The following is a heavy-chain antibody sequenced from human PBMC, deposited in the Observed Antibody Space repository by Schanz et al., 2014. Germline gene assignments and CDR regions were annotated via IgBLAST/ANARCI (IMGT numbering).Heavy chain of an antibody. CDR2: FDPEDVET. CDR3: ATDHIAAAGSQYFYYYGMGV. J-gene: IGHJ6*02. CDR1: GYTLTDLS. V-gene: IGHV1-24*01. Sequence: QVQLVQSGAEVKKPGASVKVSCKVSGYTLTDLSMHWVRQAPGKGLEWMGGFDPEDVETIYAQKFQGRVTMTEATSTDTAYMELSSLRSEDTAVYYCATDHIAAAGSQYFYYYGMGVWGQGTTVTVSS. D-gene: IGHD6-13*01.